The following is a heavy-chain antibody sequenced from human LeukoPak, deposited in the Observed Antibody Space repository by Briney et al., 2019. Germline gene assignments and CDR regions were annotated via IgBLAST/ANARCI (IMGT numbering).Heavy chain of an antibody. J-gene: IGHJ4*02. V-gene: IGHV4-4*07. CDR2: IYSSGST. CDR1: GDSISTYY. CDR3: ASSRYYYDSSGYPYYFDY. D-gene: IGHD3-22*01. Sequence: SETLSLTCTVSGDSISTYYWSWIRQPAGKGLEWIGRIYSSGSTNYNPSLKSRVTMSVDTSKNQFSLKLTSVTAADTAVYYCASSRYYYDSSGYPYYFDYWGQGTLVTVSS.